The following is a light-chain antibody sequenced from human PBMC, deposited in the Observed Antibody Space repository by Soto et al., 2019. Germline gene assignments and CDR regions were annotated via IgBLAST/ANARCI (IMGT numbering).Light chain of an antibody. Sequence: IQKTQCPSCASASVGDRVTISCRASHGITNRLAWYQQKPGKAPKLLIYEASSLQSGVPSRISGSGSGTDFTLTISSLQAEDFATYYCQQANIFPITFGQRRLLDI. CDR2: EAS. V-gene: IGKV1D-12*01. J-gene: IGKJ5*01. CDR1: HGITNR. CDR3: QQANIFPIT.